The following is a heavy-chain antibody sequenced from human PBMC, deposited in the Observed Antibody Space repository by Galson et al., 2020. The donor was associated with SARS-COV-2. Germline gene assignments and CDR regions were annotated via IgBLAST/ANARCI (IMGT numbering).Heavy chain of an antibody. V-gene: IGHV4-34*01. Sequence: SETLSLPCAVYGGSFSGYYWSWIRQPPGKGLEWIGEINHSGSTNYNPSLKSRVTISVDTSKNQFSLKLSSVTAADTAVYYCARFTSYGATAPQGFDIWGQGTMVTVSS. D-gene: IGHD3-16*01. CDR1: GGSFSGYY. CDR2: INHSGST. CDR3: ARFTSYGATAPQGFDI. J-gene: IGHJ3*02.